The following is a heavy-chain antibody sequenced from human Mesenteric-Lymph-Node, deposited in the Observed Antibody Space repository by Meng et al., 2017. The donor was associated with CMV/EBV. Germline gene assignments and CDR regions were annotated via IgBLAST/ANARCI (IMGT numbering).Heavy chain of an antibody. D-gene: IGHD3-22*01. CDR3: ARAGTAEYYDSSGYYYAFDY. CDR1: RCW. V-gene: IGHV3-74*01. J-gene: IGHJ4*02. CDR2: INSDGSST. Sequence: RCWMHWVRQAPGKGLVWVSRINSDGSSTSYADSVKGRLTISRDNARNTLDLQMNSLRAEDTAVYYCARAGTAEYYDSSGYYYAFDYWGQGALVTVSS.